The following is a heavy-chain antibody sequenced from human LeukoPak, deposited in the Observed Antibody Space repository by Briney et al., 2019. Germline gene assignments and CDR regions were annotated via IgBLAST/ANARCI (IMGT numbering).Heavy chain of an antibody. D-gene: IGHD2-8*01. Sequence: SETLSLTCDVSGGSFSGYYYSWIHQPPGKGLEWIGEVSHSGTTNYNSSLKSRVSMSVGASSTQFSLIMTSVTAADTAVYYCAPSGWNGGGGFDPWGQGTLVIVSS. CDR1: GGSFSGYY. CDR3: APSGWNGGGGFDP. V-gene: IGHV4-34*01. CDR2: VSHSGTT. J-gene: IGHJ5*02.